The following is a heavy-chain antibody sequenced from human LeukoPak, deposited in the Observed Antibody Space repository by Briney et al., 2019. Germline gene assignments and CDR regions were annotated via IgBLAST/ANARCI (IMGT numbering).Heavy chain of an antibody. CDR3: AKDRDNALDI. CDR2: ISYDGRKK. Sequence: GGSLRLSCAASGFTFSSFGMHWVRQAPGKGLEWVAVISYDGRKKYYTDSVKGRFTISRDNSKNTLYAQMNSLRTEDTAVYYCAKDRDNALDIWGQGTMVTVSS. V-gene: IGHV3-30*18. D-gene: IGHD5-24*01. J-gene: IGHJ3*02. CDR1: GFTFSSFG.